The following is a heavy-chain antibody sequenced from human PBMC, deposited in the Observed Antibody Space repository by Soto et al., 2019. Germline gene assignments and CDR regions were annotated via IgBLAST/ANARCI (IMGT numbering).Heavy chain of an antibody. CDR3: AGSSTYCSSTSCYTGWFDP. Sequence: QVQLQQWGAGLLKPSETLSLTCAVYGGSFSGYYWSWIRQPPGKGLEWIGEINHSGSTNYNPSLRSRVTISVDTSKNQFSLKLSSVTAADTAVYYCAGSSTYCSSTSCYTGWFDPWGQGTLVTVSS. V-gene: IGHV4-34*01. D-gene: IGHD2-2*02. CDR2: INHSGST. J-gene: IGHJ5*02. CDR1: GGSFSGYY.